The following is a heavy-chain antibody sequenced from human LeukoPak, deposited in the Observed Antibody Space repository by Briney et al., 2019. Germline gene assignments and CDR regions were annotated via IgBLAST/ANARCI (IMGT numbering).Heavy chain of an antibody. CDR2: IDPSGGST. CDR1: GYTITGYY. Sequence: GASVKVSCKASGYTITGYYIHWVRQAPGQGLEWMGIIDPSGGSTSYAQNFQGGVTMTRDATTNTVYLELSSLRSEDTAVYYCARDFGEMPNYWGQGTLVTVSS. CDR3: ARDFGEMPNY. J-gene: IGHJ4*02. D-gene: IGHD5-24*01. V-gene: IGHV1-46*01.